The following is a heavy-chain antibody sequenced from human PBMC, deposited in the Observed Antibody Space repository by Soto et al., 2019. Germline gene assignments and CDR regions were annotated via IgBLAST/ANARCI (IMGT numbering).Heavy chain of an antibody. CDR3: ARKDKSGYFNWFDP. CDR2: ISAYNGNT. J-gene: IGHJ5*02. V-gene: IGHV1-18*01. CDR1: GYTFTSYG. D-gene: IGHD3-22*01. Sequence: ASVKVSCKASGYTFTSYGISWVRQAPGQGLEWMGWISAYNGNTNYAQKLQGRVTMTTDTSTSTAYMELRSLRSDDTAVYFCARKDKSGYFNWFDPWGQGTLVTVSS.